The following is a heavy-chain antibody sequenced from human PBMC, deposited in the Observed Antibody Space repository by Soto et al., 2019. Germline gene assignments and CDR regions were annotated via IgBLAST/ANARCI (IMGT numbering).Heavy chain of an antibody. D-gene: IGHD1-1*01. CDR3: PRATGGISFSHLDY. CDR1: GFTFSNYA. Sequence: PGGSLRLSCATSGFTFSNYAMSWVRQAPGKGLDWVSAICGDSGSTYYADTVKSRFTIYRDNSKTTLYLQMNSLRGEDTAIYYWPRATGGISFSHLDYWGPGPLFTAS. V-gene: IGHV3-23*01. J-gene: IGHJ4*02. CDR2: ICGDSGST.